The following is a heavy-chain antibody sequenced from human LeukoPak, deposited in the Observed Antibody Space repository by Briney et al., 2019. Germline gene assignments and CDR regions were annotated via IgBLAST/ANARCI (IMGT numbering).Heavy chain of an antibody. CDR2: INSDGSST. CDR1: GFTFSIYW. CDR3: ARTYDTSGLFYAFDI. J-gene: IGHJ3*02. Sequence: GGSLRLSCAASGFTFSIYWVHWVRQAPGKGLVWVSSINSDGSSTSYADSVKGRFTISRDNAKNTLYLQMNSLRAEDTAVYCCARTYDTSGLFYAFDIWGQGTVVTVSS. D-gene: IGHD3-22*01. V-gene: IGHV3-74*01.